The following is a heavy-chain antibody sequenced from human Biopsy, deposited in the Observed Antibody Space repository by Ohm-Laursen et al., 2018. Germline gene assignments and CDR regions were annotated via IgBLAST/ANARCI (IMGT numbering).Heavy chain of an antibody. Sequence: GTLSLTCTVSGGSLSGYSWNWIRQPAGKGLERIGRIYASETTHFNPPLRSRLIMSVDTSRNQFSLRLSSVTAADTAIYYCAREFTYNYGAKGALDIWGQGTKVTVSS. CDR2: IYASETT. J-gene: IGHJ3*02. V-gene: IGHV4-4*07. CDR3: AREFTYNYGAKGALDI. CDR1: GGSLSGYS. D-gene: IGHD4/OR15-4a*01.